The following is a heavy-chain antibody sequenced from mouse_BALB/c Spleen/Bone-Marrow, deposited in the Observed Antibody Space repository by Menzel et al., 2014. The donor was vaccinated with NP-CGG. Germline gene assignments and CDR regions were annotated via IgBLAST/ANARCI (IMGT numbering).Heavy chain of an antibody. D-gene: IGHD2-10*02. Sequence: DVHLVESGPELVKPGASMKISCKASGYSFTGYTMNWVKQSHGKNLEWIGHINPYNGGTSQNQKFKGKATLTVDKSSSTAYMELLSLTSEDSAVYYCARHGYGNYVAMDYWGQGTTVTVSS. V-gene: IGHV1-18*01. CDR2: INPYNGGT. J-gene: IGHJ4*01. CDR1: GYSFTGYT. CDR3: ARHGYGNYVAMDY.